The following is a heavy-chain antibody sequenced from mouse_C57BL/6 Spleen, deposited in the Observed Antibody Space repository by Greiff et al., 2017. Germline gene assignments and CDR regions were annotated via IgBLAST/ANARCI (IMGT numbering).Heavy chain of an antibody. D-gene: IGHD1-1*02. J-gene: IGHJ4*01. V-gene: IGHV1-72*01. CDR2: IDPNSGGT. Sequence: VQLQQPGAELVKPGVSVKLSCKASGYTFTSYWMHWVKQRPGRGLEWSGRIDPNSGGTKYNEKFKSKATLTVDKPSSTAYMQLSSLTSEDSAVYYCAREGWLKAMDYWGQGTSVTVSS. CDR1: GYTFTSYW. CDR3: AREGWLKAMDY.